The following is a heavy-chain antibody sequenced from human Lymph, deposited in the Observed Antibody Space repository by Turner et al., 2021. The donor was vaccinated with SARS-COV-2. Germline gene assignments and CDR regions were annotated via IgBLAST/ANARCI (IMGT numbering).Heavy chain of an antibody. D-gene: IGHD6-13*01. CDR3: ARDLGTYGMDV. J-gene: IGHJ6*02. CDR2: IYSGGNT. Sequence: EVQLVETGGGLIQPGGSLRLSCAASGIIVSRNYINWVRQAPGKGLEGVSVIYSGGNTYDADSVKGRFTISRDNSKNTLYLQMNSLRVEDTAVYYCARDLGTYGMDVWGQGTTVTVSS. V-gene: IGHV3-53*02. CDR1: GIIVSRNY.